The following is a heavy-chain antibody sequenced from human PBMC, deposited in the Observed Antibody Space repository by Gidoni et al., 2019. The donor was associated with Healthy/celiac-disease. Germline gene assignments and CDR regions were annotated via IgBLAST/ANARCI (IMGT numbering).Heavy chain of an antibody. CDR1: GGSIRRYY. J-gene: IGHJ4*02. Sequence: QVQLQESGPGLVKPSETLSLTCTVSGGSIRRYYWSWIRQPPGKGLEWIGYIYYSGSTNYNPSLKSRVTISVDTSKNQFSLKLSSVTAADTAVYYCARAGGAYDFWSGYFSYWGQGTLVTVSS. D-gene: IGHD3-3*01. CDR3: ARAGGAYDFWSGYFSY. CDR2: IYYSGST. V-gene: IGHV4-59*01.